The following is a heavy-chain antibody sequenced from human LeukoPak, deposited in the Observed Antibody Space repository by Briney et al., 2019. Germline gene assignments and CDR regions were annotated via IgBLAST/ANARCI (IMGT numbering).Heavy chain of an antibody. V-gene: IGHV3-11*01. J-gene: IGHJ3*02. CDR3: ARGPIVVVGAATPDAFDI. CDR2: ISRSGSTR. Sequence: GGSLRLSCAASGFTFSDYYMSWIRQAPGKGLEWVSYISRSGSTRYYADSVKGRFTISRDNAKNSLYLQMNSLRAEDTAVYYCARGPIVVVGAATPDAFDIWGQGTMVTVSS. D-gene: IGHD2-15*01. CDR1: GFTFSDYY.